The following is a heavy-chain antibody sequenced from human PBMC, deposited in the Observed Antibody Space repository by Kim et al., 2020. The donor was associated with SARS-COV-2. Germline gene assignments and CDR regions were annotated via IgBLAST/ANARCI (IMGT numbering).Heavy chain of an antibody. Sequence: ASVKVSCKASGYTFNNYAMHWVRQAPGQRLEWIGWINAGNTNTIYSQKFQGRVTITRDSSVTSGYMELSSLRPEDTAVYYCARESARSTGTDFDYWGQGTLVTVSS. J-gene: IGHJ4*02. CDR1: GYTFNNYA. V-gene: IGHV1-3*01. CDR3: ARESARSTGTDFDY. D-gene: IGHD1-1*01. CDR2: INAGNTNT.